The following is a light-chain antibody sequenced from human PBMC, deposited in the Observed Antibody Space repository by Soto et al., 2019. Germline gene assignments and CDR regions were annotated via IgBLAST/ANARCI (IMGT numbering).Light chain of an antibody. V-gene: IGKV3D-20*02. CDR2: GAS. CDR3: QQRSNWPPIT. J-gene: IGKJ5*01. Sequence: EIVLPQSPGTLSLSPGESSTLSGRARQSVSSSYLAWYQQKPGQAPRLLIYGASSRATGIPDRFGGSGSGTDFTLTISRLEPEDFAVYYCQQRSNWPPITFGQGTRLEIK. CDR1: QSVSSSY.